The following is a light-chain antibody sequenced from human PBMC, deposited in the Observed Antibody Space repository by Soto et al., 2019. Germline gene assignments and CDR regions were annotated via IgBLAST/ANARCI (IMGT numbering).Light chain of an antibody. Sequence: DIQMTQSPSSLSASAGDRVTITCRASQGIKNNLAWYQQKPGKAPTLLIYAASTLQSGVPSRFSGSGSGTDFTLTISSLQPEDVATYYCQKYSNVPFTFGHGTKVEIK. CDR1: QGIKNN. CDR2: AAS. V-gene: IGKV1-27*01. CDR3: QKYSNVPFT. J-gene: IGKJ3*01.